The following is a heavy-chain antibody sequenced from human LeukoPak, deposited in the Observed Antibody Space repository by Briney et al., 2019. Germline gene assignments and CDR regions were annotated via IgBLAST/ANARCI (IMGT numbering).Heavy chain of an antibody. Sequence: PGGSLRLSCAASGFTFSSYSMNWVRQAPGKGLEWVSSISSSSSYIYYADSVKGRFTISRDNAKNSLYLQMNSLRAEDTAVYYCASSSYYYGSGNFDYWGQGTLVTVSS. D-gene: IGHD3-10*01. V-gene: IGHV3-21*01. J-gene: IGHJ4*02. CDR1: GFTFSSYS. CDR3: ASSSYYYGSGNFDY. CDR2: ISSSSSYI.